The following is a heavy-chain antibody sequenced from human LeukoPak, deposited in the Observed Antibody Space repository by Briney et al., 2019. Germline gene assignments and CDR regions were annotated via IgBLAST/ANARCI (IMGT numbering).Heavy chain of an antibody. V-gene: IGHV3-23*01. CDR2: ISGSGGIT. CDR3: AKDQVILGAFDY. D-gene: IGHD3-3*01. J-gene: IGHJ4*02. CDR1: GFTFSSCA. Sequence: PGGSLRLSCAASGFTFSSCAMNWVRQAPGKGLEWVSGISGSGGITHYADSVRGRFTISRDNSKNTLHLQMNSLRAEDTAVYYCAKDQVILGAFDYWGQGTLVTVSS.